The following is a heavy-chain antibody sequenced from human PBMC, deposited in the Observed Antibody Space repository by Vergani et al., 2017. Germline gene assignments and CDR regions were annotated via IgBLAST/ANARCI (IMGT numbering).Heavy chain of an antibody. CDR2: IYYSGST. J-gene: IGHJ3*02. D-gene: IGHD1-26*01. CDR1: GGSISSYY. Sequence: QVQLQESGPGLVKPSETLSLTCTVSGGSISSYYWSWIRQPPGKGLEWIGYIYYSGSTNYSPSLKSRVTISVDTSKNQFSLKLSSVTAADTAVYYCARDQGSGSYRDAFDIWGQGTMVTVSS. V-gene: IGHV4-59*01. CDR3: ARDQGSGSYRDAFDI.